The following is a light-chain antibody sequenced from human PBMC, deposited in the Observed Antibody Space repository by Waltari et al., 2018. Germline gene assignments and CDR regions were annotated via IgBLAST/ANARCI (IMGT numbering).Light chain of an antibody. CDR3: FSYTRSITFV. CDR1: NNDFGTNNH. CDR2: EVS. J-gene: IGLJ2*01. V-gene: IGLV2-23*02. Sequence: HSALTQPASVSGSPGQSLTISCSGTNNDFGTNNHVSWSQQHPGRVPKLIIYEVSERPSGVSDRFSGSKSGNTASLTISGLQPDDEADYYCFSYTRSITFVFGGGTKLTVL.